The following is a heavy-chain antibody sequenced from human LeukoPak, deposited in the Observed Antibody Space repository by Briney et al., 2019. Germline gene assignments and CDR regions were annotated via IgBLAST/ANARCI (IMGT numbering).Heavy chain of an antibody. J-gene: IGHJ6*02. CDR3: ARRASYYYYGMDV. V-gene: IGHV1-69*04. Sequence: SVKVSCKASGGTFSSYAISWVRQAPGQGLEWMGRIIPILGIANYAQKFQGRVTITADKSTSTAYMELSSLRSEDTAVYYCARRASYYYYGMDVWGQGTTVTVSS. CDR2: IIPILGIA. CDR1: GGTFSSYA.